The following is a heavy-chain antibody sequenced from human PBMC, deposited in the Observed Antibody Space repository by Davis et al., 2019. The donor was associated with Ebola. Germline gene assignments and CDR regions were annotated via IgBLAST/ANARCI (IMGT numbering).Heavy chain of an antibody. CDR1: GFTFSSYG. Sequence: PGGSLRLSCAASGFTFSSYGMHWVRQAPGKGLEWVAVIWYDGSNKYYADSVKGRFTISRDNSKNTLYLQMNSLRAEDTAVYYCARVGGANGDWFVDYWGQGTLVTVSS. CDR3: ARVGGANGDWFVDY. V-gene: IGHV3-33*01. CDR2: IWYDGSNK. D-gene: IGHD2-21*01. J-gene: IGHJ4*02.